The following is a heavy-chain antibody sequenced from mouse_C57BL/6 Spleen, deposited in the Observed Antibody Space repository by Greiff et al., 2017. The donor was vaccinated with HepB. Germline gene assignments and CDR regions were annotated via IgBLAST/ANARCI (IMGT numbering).Heavy chain of an antibody. V-gene: IGHV1-81*01. CDR3: AREDETWFAY. Sequence: QVQLQQSGAELARPGASVKLSCKASGYTFTSYGISWVKQRTGQGLEWIGEIYPRSGNTYYNEKFKGKATLTADKSSSTAYMELRSLTSEDSAVYFCAREDETWFAYWGQGTLVTVSA. CDR1: GYTFTSYG. J-gene: IGHJ3*01. CDR2: IYPRSGNT.